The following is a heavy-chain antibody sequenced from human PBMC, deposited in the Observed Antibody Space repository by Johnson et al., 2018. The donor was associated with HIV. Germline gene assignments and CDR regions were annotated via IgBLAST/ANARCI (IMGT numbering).Heavy chain of an antibody. J-gene: IGHJ3*02. CDR2: INWNGGST. V-gene: IGHV3-20*04. CDR3: ARDLGYYYDSSGHDAFDI. CDR1: GFTFDDYG. Sequence: VLLVESGGGVVRPGGSLRLSCAASGFTFDDYGISWVSQAPGKGLEWVSGINWNGGSTGYADSVKGRFTISRDNAKNSLYLQMNSLRAEDTALYYCARDLGYYYDSSGHDAFDIWGQGTRVTVSS. D-gene: IGHD3-22*01.